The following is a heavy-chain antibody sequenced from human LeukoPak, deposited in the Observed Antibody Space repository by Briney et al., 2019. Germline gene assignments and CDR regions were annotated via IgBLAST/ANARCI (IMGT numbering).Heavy chain of an antibody. V-gene: IGHV1-69*06. CDR1: GGTFSSYA. J-gene: IGHJ4*02. D-gene: IGHD3-10*01. Sequence: ASVKVSCKASGGTFSSYAISWVRQAPGQGLEWMGGIIPIFGTANYAQKFQGRVTITADKSTRTAYMELSSLRSEDTAVYYCARVPITMVRGVIIGLQFDYWGQGTLVTVSS. CDR3: ARVPITMVRGVIIGLQFDY. CDR2: IIPIFGTA.